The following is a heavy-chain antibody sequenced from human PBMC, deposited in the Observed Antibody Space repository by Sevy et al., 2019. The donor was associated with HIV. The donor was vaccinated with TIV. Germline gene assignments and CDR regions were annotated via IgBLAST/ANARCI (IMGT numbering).Heavy chain of an antibody. CDR3: ARPRANYVDHYFFYAMDV. V-gene: IGHV3-30-3*01. CDR1: GFAFSNYYA. J-gene: IGHJ6*02. D-gene: IGHD4-17*01. CDR2: ISYDGSDK. Sequence: GGSLRLSCAASGFAFSNYYAMHWVRQAPDKGLEWVALISYDGSDKYYADSVKGRFTISRDNFKNTLYLQMNSLTTADTAVYYCARPRANYVDHYFFYAMDVWGQGTTVTVSS.